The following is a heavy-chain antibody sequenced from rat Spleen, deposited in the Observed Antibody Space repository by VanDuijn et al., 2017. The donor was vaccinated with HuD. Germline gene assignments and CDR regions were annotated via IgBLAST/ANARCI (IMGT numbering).Heavy chain of an antibody. V-gene: IGHV2-45*01. CDR2: MWSGGNT. Sequence: QVQLMESGPGLVQPSETLSLTCTVSGFSLTRYNVHWVRQPPGKGLEWMGVMWSGGNTDYHSALKSRLSISRDTSKNQVFLKMNSLQADDTGIYYCTRDLYYFDYWGQGVMVTVSS. J-gene: IGHJ2*01. CDR3: TRDLYYFDY. CDR1: GFSLTRYN. D-gene: IGHD1-2*01.